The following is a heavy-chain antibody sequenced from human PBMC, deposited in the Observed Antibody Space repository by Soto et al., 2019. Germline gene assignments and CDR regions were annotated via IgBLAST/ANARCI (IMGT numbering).Heavy chain of an antibody. CDR3: ARGPPIVGNTTPLDS. CDR2: IYHAGST. D-gene: IGHD1-26*01. Sequence: KSSETLSLTCSVSGGSITNSNWWTWVRLPPAKGLKWIGDIYHAGSTKYNPSLERRDTISVDTSKNQFALTLTSVTAADTAVYFCARGPPIVGNTTPLDSWGRGTLVTVSS. J-gene: IGHJ4*02. CDR1: GGSITNSNW. V-gene: IGHV4-4*02.